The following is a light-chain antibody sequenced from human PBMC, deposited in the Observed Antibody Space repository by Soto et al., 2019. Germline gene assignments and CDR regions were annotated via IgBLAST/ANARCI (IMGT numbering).Light chain of an antibody. CDR1: QSVFFNSNNKNY. V-gene: IGKV4-1*01. Sequence: DIVMTQSPDSLAVSLGERATINCKSSQSVFFNSNNKNYLAWYQQKPGQPPKLLIYWASTRESGVPDRFSGSGYGTDFTLTNSSLQAEDVAVYYCQQYYNIPPTFGQGTKVEI. CDR2: WAS. CDR3: QQYYNIPPT. J-gene: IGKJ1*01.